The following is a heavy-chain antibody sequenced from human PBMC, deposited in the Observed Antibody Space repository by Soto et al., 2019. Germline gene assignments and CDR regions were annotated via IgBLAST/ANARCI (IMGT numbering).Heavy chain of an antibody. J-gene: IGHJ4*02. CDR3: ATIVATIRN. Sequence: EVQLVESGGGLVQPGGSLRLSCAASGFTFSNHWMSWVRQAPGKGLEWVANIKQDGSEKYYVDSVKGRLTISRDNTKNSLYLQMDSLRAEDTAVYYCATIVATIRNWGQGTLVTVSS. CDR1: GFTFSNHW. CDR2: IKQDGSEK. V-gene: IGHV3-7*01. D-gene: IGHD5-12*01.